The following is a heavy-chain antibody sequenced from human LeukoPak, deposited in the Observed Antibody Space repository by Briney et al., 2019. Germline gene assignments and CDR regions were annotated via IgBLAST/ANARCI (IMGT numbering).Heavy chain of an antibody. CDR3: AKDRDSNWYPYFEY. CDR1: GSLSTYS. V-gene: IGHV3-7*03. D-gene: IGHD4-11*01. Sequence: TGGSLRLSCEASGSLSTYSMSWVRQAPGKGLEWVTNIKPDGSEKYYVDSVKGRFTISRDNSRNSLYLDINNLRTEDTAIYYCAKDRDSNWYPYFEYWGQGTLITVSS. CDR2: IKPDGSEK. J-gene: IGHJ4*02.